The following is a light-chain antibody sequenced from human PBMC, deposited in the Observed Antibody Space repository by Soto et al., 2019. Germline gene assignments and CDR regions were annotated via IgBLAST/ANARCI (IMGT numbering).Light chain of an antibody. J-gene: IGLJ3*02. CDR2: EVS. V-gene: IGLV2-23*02. CDR1: SSDVGSYNL. Sequence: QSVLTQPASVSGSPGQSITISCTGTSSDVGSYNLVSWYQQHPGKAPKLMIYEVSKRPSGVSNRFSGSKSGNTASLTISGLQAEDEADYYCCSYAGSSTPWVFGGGTKLTVL. CDR3: CSYAGSSTPWV.